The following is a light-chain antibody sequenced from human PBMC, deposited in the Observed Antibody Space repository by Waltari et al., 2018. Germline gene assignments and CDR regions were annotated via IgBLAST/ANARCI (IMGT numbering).Light chain of an antibody. CDR2: WAS. CDR3: QQYYRSRT. CDR1: QSGLYNSNDKNY. Sequence: DIVMTQSPDSLAVSLGERATINCKSSQSGLYNSNDKNYLAWYQQKPGQPPKLLIYWASTRESGVPDRISGSGSGTDFTLTISSLQAEDVAVDYGQQYYRSRTFGQGTKVEIK. J-gene: IGKJ1*01. V-gene: IGKV4-1*01.